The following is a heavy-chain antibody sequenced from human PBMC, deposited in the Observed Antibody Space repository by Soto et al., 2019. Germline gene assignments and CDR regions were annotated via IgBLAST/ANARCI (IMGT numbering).Heavy chain of an antibody. D-gene: IGHD3-10*01. CDR1: GGSVSSATYY. CDR2: IYYSGNT. Sequence: QVQLQESGPGLVKPSETLSLTCTVSGGSVSSATYYWSWIRQPPGKGLEWIGYIYYSGNTNYNPSLKSRANISVDTSKNEVYLKLSSVTAADTAVYYCARDGEYGSRIYLPDLWGEGTLFTASS. CDR3: ARDGEYGSRIYLPDL. J-gene: IGHJ5*02. V-gene: IGHV4-61*01.